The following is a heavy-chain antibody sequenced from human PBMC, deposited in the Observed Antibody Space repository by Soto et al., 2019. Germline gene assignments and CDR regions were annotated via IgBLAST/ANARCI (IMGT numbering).Heavy chain of an antibody. Sequence: RGSLRLSCAASGFTLSGYAMDWVRQAPGKGLEYVSGISSNGVGTYYANSVQGRFTISRDNSKNTVYLQMGSLRPEDMAVYYYARRARPDFYYMDVWGKGTTVTVSS. J-gene: IGHJ6*03. D-gene: IGHD6-6*01. V-gene: IGHV3-64*01. CDR3: ARRARPDFYYMDV. CDR2: ISSNGVGT. CDR1: GFTLSGYA.